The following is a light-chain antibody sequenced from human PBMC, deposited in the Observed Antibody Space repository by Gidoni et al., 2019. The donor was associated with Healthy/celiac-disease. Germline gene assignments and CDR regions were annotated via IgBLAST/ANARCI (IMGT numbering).Light chain of an antibody. Sequence: DIVMTQSPDSLAVSRGERATINCKSSQSVLYSSNNKNYLAWYQQKPGQPPKLLIYWASTRESGVPDRFSGSVSGTDFTLTISSLQAEDVAVYYCQQYYSTPRRTFGQGTKVEIK. CDR2: WAS. J-gene: IGKJ1*01. CDR3: QQYYSTPRRT. CDR1: QSVLYSSNNKNY. V-gene: IGKV4-1*01.